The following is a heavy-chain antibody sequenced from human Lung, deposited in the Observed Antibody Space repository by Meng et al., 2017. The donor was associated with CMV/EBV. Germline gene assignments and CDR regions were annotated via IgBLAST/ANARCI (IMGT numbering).Heavy chain of an antibody. D-gene: IGHD6-13*01. J-gene: IGHJ4*02. V-gene: IGHV3-23*01. Sequence: GESLKISCAASGFTFSSFAMSWVRQAPGKGLEWVSAITGSGGSTYYADSVRGRFTISRDNSKSTLYLQLNSLRAEDTAVYYCAKAFSSSWYREYYDYWGQGXLVTVSS. CDR3: AKAFSSSWYREYYDY. CDR1: GFTFSSFA. CDR2: ITGSGGST.